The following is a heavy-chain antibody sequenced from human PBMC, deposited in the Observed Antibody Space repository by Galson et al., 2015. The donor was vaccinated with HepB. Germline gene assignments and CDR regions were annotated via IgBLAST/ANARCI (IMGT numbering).Heavy chain of an antibody. J-gene: IGHJ6*03. D-gene: IGHD2-2*01. CDR2: IDPSDSYT. CDR1: GYSFTSYW. V-gene: IGHV5-10-1*01. Sequence: QSGAEVKKPGESLRISCKGSGYSFTSYWISWVRQMPGKGLEWMGRIDPSDSYTNYSPSFQGHVTISADKSISTAYLQWSSLKASDTAMYYCALIPYCSSTSCNYYYYYMDVWGKGTTVTVSS. CDR3: ALIPYCSSTSCNYYYYYMDV.